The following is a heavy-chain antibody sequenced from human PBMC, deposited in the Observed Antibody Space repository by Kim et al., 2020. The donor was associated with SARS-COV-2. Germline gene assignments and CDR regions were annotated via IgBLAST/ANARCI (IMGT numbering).Heavy chain of an antibody. Sequence: STIYYAESVKGRFTIPRDNAKNSLYLQMNSLRDEDTAVYYCARFEGMSDYWGQGTLVTVSS. J-gene: IGHJ4*02. D-gene: IGHD3-9*01. CDR3: ARFEGMSDY. CDR2: STI. V-gene: IGHV3-48*02.